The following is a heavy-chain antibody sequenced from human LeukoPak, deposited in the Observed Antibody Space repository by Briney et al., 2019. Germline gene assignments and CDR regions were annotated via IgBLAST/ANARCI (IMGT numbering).Heavy chain of an antibody. J-gene: IGHJ3*02. V-gene: IGHV4-34*01. D-gene: IGHD3-22*01. CDR3: ARLLRGGRDTPMVTMIVVRAKSGAFDI. CDR2: INHSGST. Sequence: SETLSLTCAVYGGSFSGYYWSWIRQPPGKGLEWIGEINHSGSTNYNPSLKSRVTISVDTSKNQFSLKLSSVTASDTAVYYCARLLRGGRDTPMVTMIVVRAKSGAFDIWGQGTMVTVSS. CDR1: GGSFSGYY.